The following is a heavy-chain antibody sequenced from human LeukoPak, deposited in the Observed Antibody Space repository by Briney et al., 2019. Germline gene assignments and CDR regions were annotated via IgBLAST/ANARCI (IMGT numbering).Heavy chain of an antibody. CDR2: FSGTSTN. J-gene: IGHJ3*02. CDR3: TRSQKITMLVGSAFDI. V-gene: IGHV3-23*01. Sequence: GRSLRLSCAASGFTFSSHAMRWVRQAPGKGLEKVSTFSGTSTNSYADAVKGRVTISRDNSKNTLYLQMNSLKTADTAVYYCTRSQKITMLVGSAFDIWGQGTMVTVSS. CDR1: GFTFSSHA. D-gene: IGHD3-22*01.